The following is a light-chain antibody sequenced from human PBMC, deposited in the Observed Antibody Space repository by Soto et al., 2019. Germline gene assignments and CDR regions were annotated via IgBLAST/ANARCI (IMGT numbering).Light chain of an antibody. V-gene: IGKV1-27*01. CDR3: QQYGSSPWT. CDR1: QGIANY. J-gene: IGKJ1*01. Sequence: DIQMTQSPSSLSTSVGDRVTITCRASQGIANYLAWYQQKPGKVPKLLIYAASTLEPGVPSRFSGSGFGTDFTLSISSLQPEDFAVYYCQQYGSSPWTFGQGTKVEIK. CDR2: AAS.